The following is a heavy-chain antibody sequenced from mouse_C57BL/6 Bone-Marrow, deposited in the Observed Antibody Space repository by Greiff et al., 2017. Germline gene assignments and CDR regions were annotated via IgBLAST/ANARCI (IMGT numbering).Heavy chain of an antibody. Sequence: QVQLKQPGAELVKPGASVKLSCKASGYTFTSYWMQWVKQRPGQGLEWIGEIDPSDSYTNYNQKFKGKATLTVDTSSSTAYMQLSSLTSEDSAVYYCARGGRQLRPLYYAMDYWGQGTSVTVSS. CDR1: GYTFTSYW. CDR3: ARGGRQLRPLYYAMDY. V-gene: IGHV1-50*01. CDR2: IDPSDSYT. J-gene: IGHJ4*01. D-gene: IGHD3-2*02.